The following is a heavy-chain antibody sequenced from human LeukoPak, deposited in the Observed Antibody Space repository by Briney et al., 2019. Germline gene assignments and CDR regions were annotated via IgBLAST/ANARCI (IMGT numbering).Heavy chain of an antibody. CDR2: INPSGSST. V-gene: IGHV1-46*01. Sequence: ASVKVSCKASGYTFTSYYMHWVRQAPGQGLEWMGIINPSGSSTGYAQKFQGRVAMTRDTSTSTVYMELSSLISEDTAVYYCAGEYGGNSGFDYWGQGTLVTASS. CDR1: GYTFTSYY. D-gene: IGHD4-23*01. CDR3: AGEYGGNSGFDY. J-gene: IGHJ4*02.